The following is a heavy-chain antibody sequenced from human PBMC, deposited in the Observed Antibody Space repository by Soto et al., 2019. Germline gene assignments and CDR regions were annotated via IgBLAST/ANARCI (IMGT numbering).Heavy chain of an antibody. CDR2: ISSSSSYI. J-gene: IGHJ3*02. D-gene: IGHD3-22*01. CDR1: GFTFSSYS. CDR3: ARDQGITYYYDSSGSTWDDAFDI. V-gene: IGHV3-21*01. Sequence: GGSLRLSCAASGFTFSSYSMNWVRQAPGKGLEWVSSISSSSSYIYYADSVKGRFTISRDNAKNSLYLQMNSLRAEYTAVYYCARDQGITYYYDSSGSTWDDAFDIWGQGTMVTVS.